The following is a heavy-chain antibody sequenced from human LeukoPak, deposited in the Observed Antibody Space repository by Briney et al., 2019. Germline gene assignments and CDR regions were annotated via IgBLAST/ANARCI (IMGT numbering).Heavy chain of an antibody. CDR1: GFTFSRYW. CDR3: ARGCTTTSCYDY. V-gene: IGHV3-7*01. CDR2: RNEDGNRK. J-gene: IGHJ4*02. D-gene: IGHD2-2*01. Sequence: GGSLRLSCTASGFTFSRYWMSWVRQAPGEGLEWVANRNEDGNRKYYVDSVKGRFTISRDNAKNSLYLHMNSLRAEDTAVYYCARGCTTTSCYDYWGQGTLVTVSS.